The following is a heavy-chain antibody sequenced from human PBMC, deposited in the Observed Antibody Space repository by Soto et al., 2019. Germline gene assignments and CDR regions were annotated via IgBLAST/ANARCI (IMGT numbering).Heavy chain of an antibody. V-gene: IGHV3-73*01. D-gene: IGHD3-9*01. Sequence: HPGGSLRLSCAASGFTFSGSAMHWVRQASGKGLEWVGRIRSKANSYATAYAASVKGRFTISRDDSKNTAYLQMNSLKTEDTAVYYCTSWGKGYFDWLPPIWGQGTLVTVSS. CDR3: TSWGKGYFDWLPPI. J-gene: IGHJ4*02. CDR1: GFTFSGSA. CDR2: IRSKANSYAT.